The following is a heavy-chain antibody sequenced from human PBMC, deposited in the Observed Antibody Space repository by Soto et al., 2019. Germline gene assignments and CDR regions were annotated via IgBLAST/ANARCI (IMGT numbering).Heavy chain of an antibody. CDR3: TRVWEMRYFDY. CDR1: GFIFSNYG. J-gene: IGHJ4*02. V-gene: IGHV3-33*01. D-gene: IGHD1-26*01. Sequence: QVQLVESGGGMVQPGRSLRLSCAASGFIFSNYGMHWVRQAPGKGLEWVAVIWYDGSNKYYADSVKGRFTISRDNSKNTLYLQMNSLRAEDTAVYYCTRVWEMRYFDYWGQGSLVTVSS. CDR2: IWYDGSNK.